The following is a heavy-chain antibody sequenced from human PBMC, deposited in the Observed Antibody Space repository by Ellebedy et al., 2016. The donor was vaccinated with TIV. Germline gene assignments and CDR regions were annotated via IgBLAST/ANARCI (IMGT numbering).Heavy chain of an antibody. J-gene: IGHJ4*02. CDR3: ARGSTYGSGAYYFDY. V-gene: IGHV4-30-2*01. Sequence: LRLXCAVSGGSISSGGYSWSWIRQPPGKGLEWIGYIYHSGSTYYNPSLKSRVTISVDRSKNQFSLKLSSVTAADTAVYYCARGSTYGSGAYYFDYWGRGTLVTVSS. CDR2: IYHSGST. D-gene: IGHD3-10*01. CDR1: GGSISSGGYS.